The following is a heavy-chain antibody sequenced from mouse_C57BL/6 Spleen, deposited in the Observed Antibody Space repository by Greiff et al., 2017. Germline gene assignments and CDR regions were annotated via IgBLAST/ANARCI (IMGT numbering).Heavy chain of an antibody. Sequence: VKLQESGAELVRPGSSVKLSCKASGYTFTSYWMHWVKQRPIQGLEWIGNIDPSDSETHYNQKFKDKATLTVDKSSSTAYMQLSSLTSEDSAVYYCAKEGGKYYYGSSWYFDVWGTGTTVTVAS. V-gene: IGHV1-52*01. CDR1: GYTFTSYW. D-gene: IGHD1-1*01. CDR2: IDPSDSET. CDR3: AKEGGKYYYGSSWYFDV. J-gene: IGHJ1*03.